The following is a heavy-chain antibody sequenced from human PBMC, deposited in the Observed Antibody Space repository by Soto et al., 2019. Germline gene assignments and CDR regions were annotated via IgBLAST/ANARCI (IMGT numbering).Heavy chain of an antibody. CDR1: GYTFTSYG. J-gene: IGHJ4*02. Sequence: ASVKVSCKASGYTFTSYGISWVRQAPGQGLEWMGWINAYNGNTKYAQKFQGRVTMTRDTSASTAYMELSSLRSEDTAVYYCARDQEYSSSFAIDYWGQGTLVTVSS. D-gene: IGHD6-6*01. CDR2: INAYNGNT. CDR3: ARDQEYSSSFAIDY. V-gene: IGHV1-18*01.